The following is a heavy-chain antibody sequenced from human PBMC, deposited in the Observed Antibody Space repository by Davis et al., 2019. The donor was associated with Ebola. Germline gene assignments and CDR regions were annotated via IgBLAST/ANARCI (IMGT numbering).Heavy chain of an antibody. D-gene: IGHD4-17*01. Sequence: MPSETLSLTCAVYGGSFSGYYWSWIRQPPGKGLEWIGEINHSGSTNYNPSLKSRVTISVDTSKNQFSLKLSSVTAADTAVYYCARGTTVIYYYYYGMDAWGQGTTVTVSS. J-gene: IGHJ6*02. CDR1: GGSFSGYY. V-gene: IGHV4-34*01. CDR3: ARGTTVIYYYYYGMDA. CDR2: INHSGST.